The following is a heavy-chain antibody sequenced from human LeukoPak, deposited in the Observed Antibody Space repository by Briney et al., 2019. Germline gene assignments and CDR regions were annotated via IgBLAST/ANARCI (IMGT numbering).Heavy chain of an antibody. CDR1: GYTFTNYA. D-gene: IGHD1-1*01. J-gene: IGHJ4*02. CDR2: INPKSGGT. V-gene: IGHV1-2*02. Sequence: ASVKISCKASGYTFTNYAISWVRQAPGQGLEWRGWINPKSGGTRYAQNFQGRVTMTRDTSITTAYMELSRLRSDDTAVFYCARVMCCDVGTTFLFDYWGQGTLVTASS. CDR3: ARVMCCDVGTTFLFDY.